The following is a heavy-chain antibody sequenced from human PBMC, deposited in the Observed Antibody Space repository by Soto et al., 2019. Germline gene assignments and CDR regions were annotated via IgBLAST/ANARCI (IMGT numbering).Heavy chain of an antibody. CDR2: INAGNGNT. D-gene: IGHD6-19*01. V-gene: IGHV1-3*05. Sequence: QVQLVQSGAEEKKPGASVKVSCKASGYTFTGYAMHWVRQAPGQRLEWMGWINAGNGNTKYSQKFQGRVTITRDTAASTPYMDLSSLRSEDTAVYYCARAVAVPADFDYWGQGTLVTVSS. CDR3: ARAVAVPADFDY. CDR1: GYTFTGYA. J-gene: IGHJ4*02.